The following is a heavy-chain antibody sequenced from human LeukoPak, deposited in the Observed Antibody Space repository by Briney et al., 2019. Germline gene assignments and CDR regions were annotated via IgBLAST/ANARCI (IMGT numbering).Heavy chain of an antibody. V-gene: IGHV1-69*04. D-gene: IGHD2-2*01. J-gene: IGHJ4*02. Sequence: EASVKVSCKASGGTFSSYAISWVRQAPGQGLEWMGRIIPILGIANYAQKFQGRVTITADKSTSTAYMELSSLRSEDTAVYYCARSSRIVVVPAVSPELEMFLPDYWGQGTLVTVSS. CDR3: ARSSRIVVVPAVSPELEMFLPDY. CDR2: IIPILGIA. CDR1: GGTFSSYA.